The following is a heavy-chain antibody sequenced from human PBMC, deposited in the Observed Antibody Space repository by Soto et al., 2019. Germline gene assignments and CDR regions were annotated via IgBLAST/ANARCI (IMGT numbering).Heavy chain of an antibody. CDR3: AREGQAAAGAYNWFDP. J-gene: IGHJ5*02. V-gene: IGHV4-31*03. D-gene: IGHD6-13*01. CDR2: IYYSGST. CDR1: GGSISSGGYY. Sequence: PSETLSLTCTVSGGSISSGGYYWIWIRHHPGKGLEWIGYIYYSGSTYYNPSLKSRVTISVDTSKNQFSLKLSSVTAADTAVYYCAREGQAAAGAYNWFDPWGQGTLVTVSS.